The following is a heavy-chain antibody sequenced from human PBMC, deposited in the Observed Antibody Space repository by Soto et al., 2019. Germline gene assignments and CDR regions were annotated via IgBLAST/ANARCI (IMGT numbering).Heavy chain of an antibody. CDR1: GGTFSSYT. CDR3: ARVPYYFGSGDAFDI. D-gene: IGHD3-10*01. CDR2: IIPILGIA. V-gene: IGHV1-69*02. J-gene: IGHJ3*02. Sequence: QVQLVQSGAEVKKPGSSVKVSCKASGGTFSSYTISWVRQAPGQGLEWMGRIIPILGIANYAQKFQGRVTITADKSTSTAYMELGSLRSDDTAVYYCARVPYYFGSGDAFDIWGQGTMVTVSS.